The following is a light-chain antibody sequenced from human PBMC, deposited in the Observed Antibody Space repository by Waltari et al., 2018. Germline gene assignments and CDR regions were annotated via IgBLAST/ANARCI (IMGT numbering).Light chain of an antibody. J-gene: IGKJ1*01. V-gene: IGKV1-39*01. CDR3: QQCYSTPWT. CDR2: AAS. CDR1: QSISSY. Sequence: DIQMTKSPSSLSASVGARVTITCRASQSISSYLNWYQQKPGKAPKLLIYAASSLQSGVPSRFSGSGSGTDFTLTISSLQPEDFATYYCQQCYSTPWTFGQGTKVEIK.